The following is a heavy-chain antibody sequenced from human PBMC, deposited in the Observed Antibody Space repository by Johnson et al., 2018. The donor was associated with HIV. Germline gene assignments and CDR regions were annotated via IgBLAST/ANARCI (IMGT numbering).Heavy chain of an antibody. CDR2: IRYDGGNK. CDR1: GFTFSSSG. J-gene: IGHJ3*02. V-gene: IGHV3-30*02. CDR3: AKDVSAAGTGDAFDI. Sequence: QVQLVESGGGVVQPGGSLRLSCAASGFTFSSSGMHWVRQAPGKGLEWVAFIRYDGGNKDYAGSVKGRFTISRDNSKNTLYLQMNSLRAEDTALYYCAKDVSAAGTGDAFDIWGQGTMVTVSS. D-gene: IGHD6-13*01.